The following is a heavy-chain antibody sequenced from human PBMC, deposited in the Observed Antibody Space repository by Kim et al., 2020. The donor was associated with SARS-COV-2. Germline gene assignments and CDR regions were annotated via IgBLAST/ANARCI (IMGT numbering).Heavy chain of an antibody. CDR3: ARDREYSGYDYGYYGMDV. Sequence: GGSLRLSCAASGFTFSSYGVHWVRQAPGKGLEWVAVIWYDGSNKYYADSVKGRFTISRDNSKNTLYLQMNSLRAEDTAVYYCARDREYSGYDYGYYGMDVWGQGTTVTVSS. V-gene: IGHV3-33*01. J-gene: IGHJ6*02. CDR2: IWYDGSNK. CDR1: GFTFSSYG. D-gene: IGHD5-12*01.